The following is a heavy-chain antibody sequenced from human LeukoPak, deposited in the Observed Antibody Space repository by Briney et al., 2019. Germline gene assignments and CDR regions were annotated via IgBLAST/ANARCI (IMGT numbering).Heavy chain of an antibody. J-gene: IGHJ6*03. CDR1: GFTFSSYW. CDR3: ARELSTYLGIAAILYYYYYMDV. CDR2: IKQDGSEK. D-gene: IGHD6-13*01. Sequence: PGGSLRLSCAASGFTFSSYWMSWVRQAPGKGLEWVANIKQDGSEKYYVDSVKGRFTISRDNAKNSLYLQMNSLRAEDTAVYYCARELSTYLGIAAILYYYYYMDVWGKGTTVTVSS. V-gene: IGHV3-7*01.